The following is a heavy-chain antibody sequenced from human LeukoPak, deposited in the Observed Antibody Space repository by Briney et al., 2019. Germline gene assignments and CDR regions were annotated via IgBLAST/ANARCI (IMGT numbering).Heavy chain of an antibody. V-gene: IGHV1-69*05. CDR1: GYTFTSYG. Sequence: VASVKVSCKASGYTFTSYGISWVRQAPGQGLEWMGGIIPIFGTANYAQKFQGRVTITTDESTSTAYMELSSLRSDDTAVYYCARVSYSGSYLGNDYWGQGTLVTVSS. CDR2: IIPIFGTA. J-gene: IGHJ4*02. CDR3: ARVSYSGSYLGNDY. D-gene: IGHD1-26*01.